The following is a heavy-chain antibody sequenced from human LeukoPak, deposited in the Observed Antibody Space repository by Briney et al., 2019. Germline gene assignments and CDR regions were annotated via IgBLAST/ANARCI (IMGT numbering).Heavy chain of an antibody. J-gene: IGHJ5*02. CDR2: IFSSVST. V-gene: IGHV4-59*01. CDR1: GGSISSYY. Sequence: SESLSLTCTVSGGSISSYYWSWIRQPPGKGPEWIGYIFSSVSTSYNPSLKSRVTISLDTSKKQLSLKVTSVTAADTAVYYCARTRFGDYGAYWFDPWGQGTRDRVSS. CDR3: ARTRFGDYGAYWFDP. D-gene: IGHD4-17*01.